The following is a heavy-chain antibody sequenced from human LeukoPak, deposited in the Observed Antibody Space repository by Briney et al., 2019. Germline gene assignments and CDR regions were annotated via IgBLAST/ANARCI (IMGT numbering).Heavy chain of an antibody. CDR2: INPSGGST. V-gene: IGHV1-46*01. CDR3: ARIYSYDYKSAADY. CDR1: GYTFTSYY. D-gene: IGHD5-18*01. J-gene: IGHJ4*02. Sequence: SVKVSCKASGYTFTSYYMHGVRQAPGQEVEGMGIINPSGGSTSYAQKCQGRVTMTRDTSTSTVYMELSSLRSEDTAVYYCARIYSYDYKSAADYWGQGTLVTVSS.